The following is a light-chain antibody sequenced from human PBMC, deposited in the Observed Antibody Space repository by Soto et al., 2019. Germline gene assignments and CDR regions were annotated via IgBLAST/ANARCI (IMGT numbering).Light chain of an antibody. J-gene: IGKJ1*01. CDR1: QSVSSSY. Sequence: EIVLTQSRGTLCLSPGERATLSCRASQSVSSSYLAWYQQKPGQAPRPLIYGASSRAIGIPDRFSGSGSGTDFTLTISRLEPEDFAVYYCQQYGSSPWTFGQGTKVDIK. CDR2: GAS. V-gene: IGKV3-20*01. CDR3: QQYGSSPWT.